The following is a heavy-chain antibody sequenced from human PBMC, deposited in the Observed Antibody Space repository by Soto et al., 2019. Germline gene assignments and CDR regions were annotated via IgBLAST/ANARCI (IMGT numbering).Heavy chain of an antibody. J-gene: IGHJ4*01. CDR3: AKTATYVDGYDNTGYSSEDY. D-gene: IGHD3-22*01. Sequence: GGSLRLSXEVSGFTFSDFGLDWVRQAPGKGLEWVAIISHDGSKRFYADSVKGRFTISRDNSKNTLYLQMSSLRPEDTALYYCAKTATYVDGYDNTGYSSEDYWGHGTLVTVSS. V-gene: IGHV3-30*18. CDR2: ISHDGSKR. CDR1: GFTFSDFG.